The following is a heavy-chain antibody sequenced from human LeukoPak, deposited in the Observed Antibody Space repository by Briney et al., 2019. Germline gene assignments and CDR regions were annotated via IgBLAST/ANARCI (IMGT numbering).Heavy chain of an antibody. V-gene: IGHV3-49*03. Sequence: GGSLRLSCTASGFTFGDYAMSWFRQAPGKGLEWVGFIRSKAYGGTTEYAASVKGRFTISRDDSKSIAYLQMNSLKTEDTAVYYCTKTALAVAGTHIDYWGQGTLVTDSP. J-gene: IGHJ4*02. CDR3: TKTALAVAGTHIDY. D-gene: IGHD6-19*01. CDR1: GFTFGDYA. CDR2: IRSKAYGGTT.